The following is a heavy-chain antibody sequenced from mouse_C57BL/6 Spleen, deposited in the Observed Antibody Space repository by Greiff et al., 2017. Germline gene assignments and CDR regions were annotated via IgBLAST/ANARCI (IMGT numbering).Heavy chain of an antibody. V-gene: IGHV1-81*01. J-gene: IGHJ1*03. CDR2: IYPRSGNT. Sequence: QVQLQQSGAELARPGASVKLSCKASGYTFTSYGISWVKQRTGQGLEWIGEIYPRSGNTYYNEKFKGKATLTADKSSSTAYMELRSLTSEDSAVYVGARDGTTVVGHWYFDVWGTGTTVTVSS. D-gene: IGHD1-1*01. CDR1: GYTFTSYG. CDR3: ARDGTTVVGHWYFDV.